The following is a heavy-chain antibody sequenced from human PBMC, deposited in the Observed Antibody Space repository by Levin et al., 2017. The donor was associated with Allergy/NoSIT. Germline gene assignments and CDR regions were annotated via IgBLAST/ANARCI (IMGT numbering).Heavy chain of an antibody. D-gene: IGHD1-1*01. V-gene: IGHV1-2*06. CDR1: GYTFTGYY. CDR2: INPNSGGT. J-gene: IGHJ6*02. CDR3: ARVGWAGTSYGMDV. Sequence: PAASVKVSCKASGYTFTGYYMHWVRQAPGQGLEWMGRINPNSGGTNYAQKFQGRVTMTRDTSISTAYMELSRLRSDDTAVYYCARVGWAGTSYGMDVWGQGTTVTVSS.